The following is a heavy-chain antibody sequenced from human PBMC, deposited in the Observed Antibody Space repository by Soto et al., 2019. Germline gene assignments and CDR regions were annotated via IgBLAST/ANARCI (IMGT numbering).Heavy chain of an antibody. Sequence: QVQLVQSGAEVKKPGASVKVSCKASGYTFTGYYMHWVRQAPGQGLEWMGWINPNSGGTNYAQKFQGRVTMTRDTSISTAYMELSRLRSEDTAVYYCARVRSRYYGSGSAGDWGQGTLVTVSS. CDR3: ARVRSRYYGSGSAGD. CDR2: INPNSGGT. J-gene: IGHJ4*02. CDR1: GYTFTGYY. V-gene: IGHV1-2*02. D-gene: IGHD3-10*01.